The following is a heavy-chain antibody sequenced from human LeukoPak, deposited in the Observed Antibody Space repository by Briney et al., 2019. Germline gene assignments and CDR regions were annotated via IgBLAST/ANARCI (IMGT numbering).Heavy chain of an antibody. CDR2: ISYDGGNK. CDR3: AKVFEVRGARRPKDY. CDR1: GSTFSDYG. J-gene: IGHJ4*02. D-gene: IGHD3-10*01. Sequence: GRSLRLSCAASGSTFSDYGMHWVRQAPGKGLEWVALISYDGGNKFYADSVRDRFAISRDNSKNTLFLQMNSLRTEDTAMYYCAKVFEVRGARRPKDYWGQGTLVIVSS. V-gene: IGHV3-30*18.